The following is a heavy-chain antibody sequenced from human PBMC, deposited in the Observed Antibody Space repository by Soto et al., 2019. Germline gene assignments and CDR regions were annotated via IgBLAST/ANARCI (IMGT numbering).Heavy chain of an antibody. D-gene: IGHD3-16*01. Sequence: GGSLRLSCAASGFTFSSYAMNWVRQAPGKGLEWGSGISGSGGSTNYADYVKGRFSISRDNSKNTLYMQMNSLRAEDTAVYYCAKDLNPVMLSDYYYYYGMDVCGQGTTVTVSS. CDR3: AKDLNPVMLSDYYYYYGMDV. J-gene: IGHJ6*02. CDR2: ISGSGGST. CDR1: GFTFSSYA. V-gene: IGHV3-23*01.